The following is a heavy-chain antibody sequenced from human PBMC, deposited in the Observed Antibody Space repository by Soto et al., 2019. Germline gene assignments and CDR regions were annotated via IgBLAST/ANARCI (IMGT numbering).Heavy chain of an antibody. V-gene: IGHV4-59*01. Sequence: SETLSLTCTVSGGSISSYYWSWIRQPPGKGLEWIGYIYYSGSTNYNPSLKSRVTISVDTSKNQFSLKLSSVTAADTAVYYCARDRFGIAARLGDRGYYYYYMDVWGKGTTVTVSS. D-gene: IGHD6-6*01. CDR3: ARDRFGIAARLGDRGYYYYYMDV. CDR2: IYYSGST. CDR1: GGSISSYY. J-gene: IGHJ6*03.